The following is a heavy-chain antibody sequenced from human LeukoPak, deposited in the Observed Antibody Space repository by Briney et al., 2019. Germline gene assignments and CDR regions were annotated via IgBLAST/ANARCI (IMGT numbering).Heavy chain of an antibody. Sequence: GSLTLSCAASGFTFSSYGMSWVRQAPGQGLEWVGRIKSKTDGGTTDYAASVKGRFTISTDDSKNTLHLQINSLKTEDKAVYYCTATYYYGSGSYVHYYYMDVWGKGTTVTISS. V-gene: IGHV3-15*01. CDR3: TATYYYGSGSYVHYYYMDV. D-gene: IGHD3-10*01. CDR2: IKSKTDGGTT. J-gene: IGHJ6*03. CDR1: GFTFSSYG.